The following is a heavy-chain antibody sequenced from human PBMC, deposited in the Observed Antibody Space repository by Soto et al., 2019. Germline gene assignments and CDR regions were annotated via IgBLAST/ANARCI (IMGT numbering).Heavy chain of an antibody. CDR2: IYYSGST. Sequence: PSETLSLTCTVSGGSISSYYWSWIRQPPGKGLEWIGYIYYSGSTNYNPSLKSRVTISVDTSKNQFSLKLSSVTAADTAVYYCARRIVVVPAAISDYGMDVWGQGTTVTVSS. CDR3: ARRIVVVPAAISDYGMDV. J-gene: IGHJ6*02. D-gene: IGHD2-2*01. CDR1: GGSISSYY. V-gene: IGHV4-59*08.